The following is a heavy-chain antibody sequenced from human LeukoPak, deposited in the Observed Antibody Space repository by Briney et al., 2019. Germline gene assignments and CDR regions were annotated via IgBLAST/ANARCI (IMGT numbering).Heavy chain of an antibody. V-gene: IGHV4-30-2*01. J-gene: IGHJ4*02. CDR1: GGSISSGGYS. D-gene: IGHD2-2*01. CDR3: AREVVPAAALDY. CDR2: IYHSGST. Sequence: PSETLSLTCAVSGGSISSGGYSWSWIRQPPGKGLEWIGYIYHSGSTYYNPSLKSRVTISVDTSKNQFSLKLSSVTAADTAVYYCAREVVPAAALDYWGQGTLVTVSS.